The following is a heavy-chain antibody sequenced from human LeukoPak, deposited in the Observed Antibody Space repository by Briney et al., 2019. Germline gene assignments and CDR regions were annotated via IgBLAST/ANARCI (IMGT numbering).Heavy chain of an antibody. D-gene: IGHD6-6*01. Sequence: GGSLRLSCAASGFSISSHSMNWVRQAPGKGLEWVSSISSNSKSTYYADSVKGRFTISRDNAKNSLFLQMNSLRAEDTAVYYCAKSLAASVDWFDPWGQATLVTVSS. CDR1: GFSISSHS. CDR3: AKSLAASVDWFDP. J-gene: IGHJ5*02. CDR2: ISSNSKST. V-gene: IGHV3-21*01.